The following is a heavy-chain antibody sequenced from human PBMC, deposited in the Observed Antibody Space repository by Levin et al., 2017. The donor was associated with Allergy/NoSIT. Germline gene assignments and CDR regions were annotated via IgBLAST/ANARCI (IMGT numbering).Heavy chain of an antibody. CDR2: INPSGNT. Sequence: TSETLSLTCAVYDESLSGYYWSWIRQPPGKGLEWIGEINPSGNTDYNPSLTSRVTISVDTSKNQFSLKVTSVTAADTAVYYCARELGYCSGTNCYGGTFEYWGQGTQVTVSS. D-gene: IGHD2-2*01. CDR3: ARELGYCSGTNCYGGTFEY. CDR1: DESLSGYY. J-gene: IGHJ4*02. V-gene: IGHV4-34*01.